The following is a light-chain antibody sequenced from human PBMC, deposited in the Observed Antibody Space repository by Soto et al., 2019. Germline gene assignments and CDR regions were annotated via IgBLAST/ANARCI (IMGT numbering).Light chain of an antibody. CDR3: MQDTHWRGEFT. CDR1: QSLVYSDGNTS. V-gene: IGKV2-30*01. J-gene: IGKJ3*01. Sequence: VVMTQSPVSLPVTLGQPASISCRSSQSLVYSDGNTSLNWFQQRPGQSPRRLIYKVSNRDSGVPDRFSGSGSGTDFTLKISRVEAEDVGVYYCMQDTHWRGEFTFGPGTKVDIK. CDR2: KVS.